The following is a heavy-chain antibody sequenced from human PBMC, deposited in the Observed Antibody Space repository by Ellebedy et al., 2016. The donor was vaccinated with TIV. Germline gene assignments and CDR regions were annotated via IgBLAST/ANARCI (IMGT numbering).Heavy chain of an antibody. Sequence: GESLKISCAASGFTFSDYSMNWVRQAPGKGLEWISYMTGSSTPIHYADSVKGRFTISRDNSKNTLYLQMNSLRAEDTAVYYCARDGGIRVYSSSPTLDYWGQGTLVTVSS. D-gene: IGHD6-6*01. J-gene: IGHJ4*02. CDR2: MTGSSTPI. CDR3: ARDGGIRVYSSSPTLDY. V-gene: IGHV3-48*01. CDR1: GFTFSDYS.